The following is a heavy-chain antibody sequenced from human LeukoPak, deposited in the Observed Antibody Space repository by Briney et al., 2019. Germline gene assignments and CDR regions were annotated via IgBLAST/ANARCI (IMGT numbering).Heavy chain of an antibody. CDR1: GFTFSSYS. V-gene: IGHV3-48*01. CDR2: ISSSSSTI. Sequence: GGSLRLSCAASGFTFSSYSMNWVRQAPGKGLEWVSYISSSSSTIYYADSVKGRFTISRDNAKNSLYLQMNSRRAEGTAVYYCARDPGYYDSSGHNWGQGTLVTVSS. J-gene: IGHJ4*02. D-gene: IGHD3-22*01. CDR3: ARDPGYYDSSGHN.